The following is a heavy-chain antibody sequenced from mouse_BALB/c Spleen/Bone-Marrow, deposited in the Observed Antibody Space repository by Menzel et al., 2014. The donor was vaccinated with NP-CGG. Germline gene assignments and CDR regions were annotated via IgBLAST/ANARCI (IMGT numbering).Heavy chain of an antibody. CDR2: INPYNGDT. CDR1: GYSFTGYF. CDR3: GRGXXVYXXXDX. J-gene: IGHJ2*01. Sequence: EVMLVESGPELVKPGASVKISCKASGYSFTGYFMNWVMQSHGKSLEWIGRINPYNGDTFYNQKFKGKATLTVDKSSSTAHMVLRSRXSADPAVYYWGRGXXVYXXXDXWGQGTALTVSS. V-gene: IGHV1-20*02.